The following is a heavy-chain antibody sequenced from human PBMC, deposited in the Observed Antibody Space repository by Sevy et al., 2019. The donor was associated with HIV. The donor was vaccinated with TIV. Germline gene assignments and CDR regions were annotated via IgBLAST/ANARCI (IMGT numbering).Heavy chain of an antibody. V-gene: IGHV1-24*01. CDR3: AADRGEDYCSGNSCQRHYYYGLDV. Sequence: ASVKVSCKVYGYRLIEVSMHWVRQAPGKGLEWMGHLDPEDGETIYAQNFQGRVTMTEDTSTDTAYMEVSGLRSEDTAVYYCAADRGEDYCSGNSCQRHYYYGLDVWGQGTTVTVSS. J-gene: IGHJ6*02. CDR2: LDPEDGET. CDR1: GYRLIEVS. D-gene: IGHD2-15*01.